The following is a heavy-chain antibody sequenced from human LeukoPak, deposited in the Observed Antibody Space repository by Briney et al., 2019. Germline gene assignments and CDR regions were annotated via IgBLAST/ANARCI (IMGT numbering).Heavy chain of an antibody. J-gene: IGHJ4*02. V-gene: IGHV4-59*01. CDR3: AREVGYCSGGSCYSYFDY. D-gene: IGHD2-15*01. Sequence: PSETLSLTCAVSGGSISSYYWSWIRQPPGKGLEWIGYIYYSGSTNYNASLTNRVTISVDTSKNQFSLKLSSVTAADTAVYYCAREVGYCSGGSCYSYFDYWGQGTLVTVSS. CDR2: IYYSGST. CDR1: GGSISSYY.